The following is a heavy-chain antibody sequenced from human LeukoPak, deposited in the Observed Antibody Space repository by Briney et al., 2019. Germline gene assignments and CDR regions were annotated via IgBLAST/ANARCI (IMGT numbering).Heavy chain of an antibody. CDR2: IFYSGST. D-gene: IGHD6-13*01. Sequence: PSETLSLACTVSGASISSYYWSWIRQPPGKGREWIGYIFYSGSTLYNPTLQSRVTISVDTSKNLFSLKLTSVTAADTAVYYCASGPYPAAGTDHQFDYWGQGTLVTVSS. V-gene: IGHV4-59*01. CDR3: ASGPYPAAGTDHQFDY. J-gene: IGHJ4*02. CDR1: GASISSYY.